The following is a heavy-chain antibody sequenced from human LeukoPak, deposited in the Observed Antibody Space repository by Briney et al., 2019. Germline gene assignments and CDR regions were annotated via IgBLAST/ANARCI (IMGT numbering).Heavy chain of an antibody. V-gene: IGHV4-34*01. CDR1: GRSLNGDF. CDR3: AKKDYYYMDV. CDR2: IKYDGST. Sequence: SETLSLTCAVYGRSLNGDFWSWVRQSPGKGLEWIGEIKYDGSTTYNPPLESRVFMSVDTSRNQISLQMTSVTAADTAVYYCAKKDYYYMDVWGKGTTVTVSS. J-gene: IGHJ6*03.